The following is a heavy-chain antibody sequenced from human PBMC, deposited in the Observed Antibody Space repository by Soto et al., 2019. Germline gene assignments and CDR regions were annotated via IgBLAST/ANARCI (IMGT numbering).Heavy chain of an antibody. CDR1: GGSFSGYY. CDR2: INHSGST. CDR3: ARAYGGSYPSTRDAFDI. Sequence: PSETLSLTCAVYGGSFSGYYWSWIRQPPGKGLEWIGEINHSGSTNYNPSLKSRVTISVDTSKNQFSLKLSSVTAADTAVYYCARAYGGSYPSTRDAFDIWGQGTMVTVSS. J-gene: IGHJ3*02. V-gene: IGHV4-34*01. D-gene: IGHD1-26*01.